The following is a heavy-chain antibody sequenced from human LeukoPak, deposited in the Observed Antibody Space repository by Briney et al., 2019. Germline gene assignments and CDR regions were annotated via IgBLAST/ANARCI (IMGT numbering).Heavy chain of an antibody. D-gene: IGHD3-3*01. CDR2: ITGGGGST. J-gene: IGHJ4*02. Sequence: GGSLRLSCAASGFTFSSYAMSWVRQAPGKGLEWVSAITGGGGSTHYADSVKGRFTISRDNSKNTLYLQMNSLRAEDTAVYYCAKAVSYDFWSGYGDYWGQGTLVTVSS. CDR3: AKAVSYDFWSGYGDY. V-gene: IGHV3-23*01. CDR1: GFTFSSYA.